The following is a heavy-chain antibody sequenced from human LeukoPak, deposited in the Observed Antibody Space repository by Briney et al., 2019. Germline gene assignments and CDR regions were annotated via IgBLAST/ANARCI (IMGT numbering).Heavy chain of an antibody. CDR2: IYYSGST. CDR3: ARSGSCAAAGDY. J-gene: IGHJ4*02. CDR1: GGSISSYY. V-gene: IGHV4-59*12. D-gene: IGHD2-15*01. Sequence: PSETLSLTCTVSGGSISSYYLNWIRRPPGKGLEWIGYIYYSGSTNYNPSLKSRVTISLDTSKNQFSLKLSSVTAADTAVYYCARSGSCAAAGDYWGQGTLVTVSS.